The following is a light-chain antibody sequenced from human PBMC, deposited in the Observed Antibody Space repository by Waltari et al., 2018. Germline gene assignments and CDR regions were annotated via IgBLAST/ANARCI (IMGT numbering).Light chain of an antibody. Sequence: QSVLTQPPSASGTPGQRVTISCSGRASNIGGNVVNWYQHFPGKAPKLVIYRNDQRPSGVPDRFSGSKSGTSASLAISGLQSEDEADYYCAAWDDSPNGHWVFGGGTKVTVL. V-gene: IGLV1-44*01. J-gene: IGLJ3*02. CDR2: RND. CDR1: ASNIGGNV. CDR3: AAWDDSPNGHWV.